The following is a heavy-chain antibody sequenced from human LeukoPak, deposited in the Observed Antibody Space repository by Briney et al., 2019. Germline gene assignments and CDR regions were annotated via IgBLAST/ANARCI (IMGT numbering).Heavy chain of an antibody. D-gene: IGHD4-17*01. CDR1: GYTFTSYY. Sequence: VASVKVSCKASGYTFTSYYMHWVRQAPGQGLEWMGIINPSGGSTSYAQKFQGRVTMTRDTSTSTVYMELSSLRSEDTAVYYCARDGDYETPYYYYYVDVWGKGTTVTVSS. J-gene: IGHJ6*03. CDR2: INPSGGST. V-gene: IGHV1-46*01. CDR3: ARDGDYETPYYYYYVDV.